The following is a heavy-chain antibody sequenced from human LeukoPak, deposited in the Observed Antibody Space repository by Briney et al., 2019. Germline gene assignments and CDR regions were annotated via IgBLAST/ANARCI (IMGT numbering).Heavy chain of an antibody. V-gene: IGHV3-53*01. D-gene: IGHD6-19*01. CDR1: GFTVSSSY. CDR2: IYTGVST. J-gene: IGHJ4*02. CDR3: ARMKDSSGWYKANYFDY. Sequence: GGSLRLSCAASGFTVSSSYMSWVRQAPGKGLEWVSVIYTGVSTYYTDSVKGRLTISRDNSKNTLYLQMNSLRTEDTAVYYCARMKDSSGWYKANYFDYWGQGTLVTVSS.